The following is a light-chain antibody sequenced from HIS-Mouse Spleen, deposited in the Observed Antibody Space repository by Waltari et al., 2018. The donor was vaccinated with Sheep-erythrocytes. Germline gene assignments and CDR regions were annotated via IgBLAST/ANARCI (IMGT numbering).Light chain of an antibody. CDR2: EVS. V-gene: IGLV2-14*01. Sequence: QSALTQPASVSGSPGQSITISCTGTSSDVGGYNYVSWYQQHPGKAPKLMSYEVSNRPSGGSNRFSGSKSGNTASLTISGLQAEDEADYYCSSYTSSSTLVFGTGTKVTVL. J-gene: IGLJ1*01. CDR3: SSYTSSSTLV. CDR1: SSDVGGYNY.